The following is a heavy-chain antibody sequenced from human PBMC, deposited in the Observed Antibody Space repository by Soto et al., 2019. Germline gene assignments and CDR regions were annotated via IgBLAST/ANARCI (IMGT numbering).Heavy chain of an antibody. CDR2: INPDTGST. CDR1: GYTFTTYS. D-gene: IGHD1-1*01. V-gene: IGHV1-46*01. CDR3: ARDTNFRLTFHYYGMDV. J-gene: IGHJ6*02. Sequence: QVQLVHSGAEVKKPWASVKISCKASGYTFTTYSLHWVRQAPGQGLEWMGIINPDTGSTSSAQNFRGRVSVTRDTSTSTVYMELYSLSSEDTAVYYCARDTNFRLTFHYYGMDVWGQGTTVTVSS.